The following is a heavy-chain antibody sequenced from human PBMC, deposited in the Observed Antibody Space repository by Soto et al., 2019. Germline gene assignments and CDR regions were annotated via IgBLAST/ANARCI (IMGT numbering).Heavy chain of an antibody. CDR3: ARDGFYTDGRGPRNEGFDY. Sequence: QVQLQQSGPGLVKPSETLSLTCAVSGGSFGTYSWNWIRQAPGKGLEWIGKIYYSGTTGYNPSLKSRVTLSIDTSQNELSLSLSSVTAADTAVYYCARDGFYTDGRGPRNEGFDYWGQGTLVTVSA. CDR2: IYYSGTT. D-gene: IGHD3-3*01. CDR1: GGSFGTYS. V-gene: IGHV4-59*01. J-gene: IGHJ4*02.